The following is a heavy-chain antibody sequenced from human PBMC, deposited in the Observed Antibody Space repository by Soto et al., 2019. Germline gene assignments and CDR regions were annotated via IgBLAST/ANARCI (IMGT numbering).Heavy chain of an antibody. CDR3: ATSQKGYNWNYFDH. D-gene: IGHD1-20*01. J-gene: IGHJ4*02. Sequence: SETLSLTCAVYGGSFSGYYWSWIRQPPGKGPEWIGEVNYTGSTNYNPSLESRVSVSVDTSKNQFSLKVSGVSAADTAVYYCATSQKGYNWNYFDHWGQGALVTVSS. CDR2: VNYTGST. CDR1: GGSFSGYY. V-gene: IGHV4-34*01.